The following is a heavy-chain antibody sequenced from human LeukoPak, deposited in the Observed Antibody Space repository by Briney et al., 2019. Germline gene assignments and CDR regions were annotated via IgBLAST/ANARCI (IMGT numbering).Heavy chain of an antibody. CDR1: GGTFSSYA. CDR3: AREGSTYYYDSSGYYYNWFDP. J-gene: IGHJ5*02. Sequence: SVKVSCKASGGTFSSYAISWVRQAPGQGLEWMGRIIPILGIANYAQKFQGRVTITADKSTSTAYMELSSLRSEDTAVYYCAREGSTYYYDSSGYYYNWFDPWGQGTLVSVSS. D-gene: IGHD3-22*01. CDR2: IIPILGIA. V-gene: IGHV1-69*04.